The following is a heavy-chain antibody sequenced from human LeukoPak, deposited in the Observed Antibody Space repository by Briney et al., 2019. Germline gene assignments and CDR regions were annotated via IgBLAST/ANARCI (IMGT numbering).Heavy chain of an antibody. D-gene: IGHD3-10*02. CDR3: AELGITMIGGV. CDR2: ISGSGSTI. CDR1: GFTFSSYG. J-gene: IGHJ6*04. V-gene: IGHV3-48*04. Sequence: GRSLRLSCAASGFTFSSYGMSWVRQAPGKGLEWVSAISGSGSTIYYADSVKGRFTISRDNAKNSLYLQMNSLRAEDTAVYYCAELGITMIGGVWGKGTTVTISS.